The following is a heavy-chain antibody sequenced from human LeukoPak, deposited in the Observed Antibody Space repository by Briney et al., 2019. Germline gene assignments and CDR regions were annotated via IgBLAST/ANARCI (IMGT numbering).Heavy chain of an antibody. Sequence: KPSETLSLTYAVYGGSFSGYYWSWIRQPPGKGLEWIGEINHSGSTNYNPSLKSRVTISVDTSKNQFSLKLSSVTAADTAVYYCARISSGWFLYYYYYMDVWGKGTTVTVSS. V-gene: IGHV4-34*01. D-gene: IGHD6-19*01. CDR1: GGSFSGYY. J-gene: IGHJ6*03. CDR2: INHSGST. CDR3: ARISSGWFLYYYYYMDV.